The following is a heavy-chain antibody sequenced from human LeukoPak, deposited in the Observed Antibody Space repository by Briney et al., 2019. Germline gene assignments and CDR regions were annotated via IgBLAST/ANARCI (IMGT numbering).Heavy chain of an antibody. Sequence: ASVKVSCKVSGYTLTELPMHWVRQAPGKELEWMGGFDPEDGETIYAQKFQGRVTMTEETSTDTAYMELSSLRYEDTAVYYCATDRPSSAKVGPRGYYYYYTDVWGKGTTVTVSS. J-gene: IGHJ6*03. CDR2: FDPEDGET. CDR1: GYTLTELP. D-gene: IGHD2-2*01. CDR3: ATDRPSSAKVGPRGYYYYYTDV. V-gene: IGHV1-24*01.